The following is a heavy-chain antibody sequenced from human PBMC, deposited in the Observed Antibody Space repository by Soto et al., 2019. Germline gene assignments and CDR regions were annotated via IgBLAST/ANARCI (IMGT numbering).Heavy chain of an antibody. Sequence: EVQLVESGGGLVQPGGSPRLSCAASGFKFNYYAMNWVRQVPGKGLEWVSYISATSDKIDYADSVKGRFTISRDNARNSLYLQMNSLRDEDTAVYHCGADSSYGSHWVSHFDQWGRGPLVTVSS. CDR3: GADSSYGSHWVSHFDQ. V-gene: IGHV3-48*02. J-gene: IGHJ4*02. D-gene: IGHD3-16*01. CDR1: GFKFNYYA. CDR2: ISATSDKI.